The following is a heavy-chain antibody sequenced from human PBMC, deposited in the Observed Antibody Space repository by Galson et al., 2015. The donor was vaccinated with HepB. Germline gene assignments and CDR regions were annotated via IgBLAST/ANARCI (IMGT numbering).Heavy chain of an antibody. CDR1: GGTFSSYA. D-gene: IGHD3-3*01. CDR2: IIPIFGTA. Sequence: SVKVSCKASGGTFSSYATSWVRQAPGQGLEWMGGIIPIFGTANYAQKFQGRVTITADESTSTAYMELRSLRSDDTAVYYCARDKGWYDFWSGYTEYYFDYWGQGTLVTVSS. J-gene: IGHJ4*02. V-gene: IGHV1-69*13. CDR3: ARDKGWYDFWSGYTEYYFDY.